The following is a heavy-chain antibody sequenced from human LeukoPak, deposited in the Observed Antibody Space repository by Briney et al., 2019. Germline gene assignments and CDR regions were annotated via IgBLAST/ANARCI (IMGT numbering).Heavy chain of an antibody. J-gene: IGHJ4*02. CDR1: GLRFSSYW. V-gene: IGHV3-7*03. CDR3: VSGSGWIFDY. CDR2: IKEDGSGE. D-gene: IGHD6-19*01. Sequence: GGSLRLSCAASGLRFSSYWMDWVRQAPGKGLEWVAHIKEDGSGEYYVDSVKGRFTISIDNAKKSMYLQMNSLRVEDTAIYYCVSGSGWIFDYWGQGTLVTVSS.